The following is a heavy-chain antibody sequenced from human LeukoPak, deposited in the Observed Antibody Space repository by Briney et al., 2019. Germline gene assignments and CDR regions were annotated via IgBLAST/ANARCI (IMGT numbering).Heavy chain of an antibody. CDR3: TRISGSGGFDV. J-gene: IGHJ3*01. CDR1: GFTFSNVW. Sequence: GGSLRLSCVASGFTFSNVWMSWVRQAPGKGLEWVGRIKTRNDGGTSEYGAPAKGRFIISRDDSKNTLCLQMNSLKSEDTGVYYCTRISGSGGFDVWGQGTMVTVSS. V-gene: IGHV3-15*01. CDR2: IKTRNDGGTS. D-gene: IGHD3-10*01.